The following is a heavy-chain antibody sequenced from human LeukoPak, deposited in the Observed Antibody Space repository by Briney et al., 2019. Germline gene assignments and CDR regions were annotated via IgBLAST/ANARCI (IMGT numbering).Heavy chain of an antibody. CDR1: GFTFSSYS. J-gene: IGHJ4*02. Sequence: AGSLTLSCAASGFTFSSYSMNWVRQAPGKGLEWVSSISTSSTYIYYADSVKGRFTISRDNAKNSLYLQMNSLRAEDTAVYYCARDPPFIIGTTFFDYWGQGNLVTVSS. D-gene: IGHD1-20*01. CDR2: ISTSSTYI. CDR3: ARDPPFIIGTTFFDY. V-gene: IGHV3-21*01.